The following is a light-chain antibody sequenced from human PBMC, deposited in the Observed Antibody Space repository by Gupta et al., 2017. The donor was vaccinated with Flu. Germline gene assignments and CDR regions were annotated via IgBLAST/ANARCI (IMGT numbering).Light chain of an antibody. CDR3: QHDYNFLIT. V-gene: IGKV1-5*03. CDR1: QSISTW. CDR2: RAS. J-gene: IGKJ4*01. Sequence: DIQMTQSPSTLSASVGDRVTITCRASQSISTWLAWYRQTPGKAPKLLIYRASTLESGVPPRFSGSGSGTEFTLTISTLQPDDFATYYCQHDYNFLITFGGGTKVDIK.